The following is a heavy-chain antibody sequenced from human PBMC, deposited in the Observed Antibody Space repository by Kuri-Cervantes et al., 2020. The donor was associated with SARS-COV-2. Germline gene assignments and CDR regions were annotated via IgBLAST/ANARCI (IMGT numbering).Heavy chain of an antibody. CDR1: GGTFSSYT. CDR2: IIPILGIA. Sequence: SVKVSCKASGGTFSSYTISWVRQAPGQGLEWMGRIIPILGIANYAQKFQGRVTITADKSTSTAYMELSSLRSEDTAVYYCVRRYSSGRHGADYWGRGTLVTVSS. V-gene: IGHV1-69*02. D-gene: IGHD6-19*01. J-gene: IGHJ4*02. CDR3: VRRYSSGRHGADY.